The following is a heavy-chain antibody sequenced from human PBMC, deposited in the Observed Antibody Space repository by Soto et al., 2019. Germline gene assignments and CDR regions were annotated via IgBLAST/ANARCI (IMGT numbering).Heavy chain of an antibody. D-gene: IGHD6-6*01. J-gene: IGHJ6*02. CDR2: IYYSGSA. CDR1: GGSISSYY. Sequence: SETLSLTCTVSGGSISSYYWSWIRQPPGKGLEWIGYIYYSGSANYNPSLKSRVTISVDTSKNQFSLKLSSVTAADTAVYYCARDGGSSPAGYYYYYYGMDVWGQGTTVTAP. V-gene: IGHV4-59*01. CDR3: ARDGGSSPAGYYYYYYGMDV.